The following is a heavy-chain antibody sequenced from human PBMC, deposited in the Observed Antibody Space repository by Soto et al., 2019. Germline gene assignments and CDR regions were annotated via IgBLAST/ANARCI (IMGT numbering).Heavy chain of an antibody. CDR3: AKAPETYSDFWSGYSSWFDP. D-gene: IGHD3-3*01. J-gene: IGHJ5*02. CDR1: GFTVSSYA. Sequence: GGSLRLACAASGFTVSSYAISWVRLAPGEGVDWVSGSGGGGTSTDCADSVKGGFTISRDTSENALYLQMSSLRAEDTAMYDCAKAPETYSDFWSGYSSWFDPWGQGTLVTVSS. CDR2: SGGGGTST. V-gene: IGHV3-23*01.